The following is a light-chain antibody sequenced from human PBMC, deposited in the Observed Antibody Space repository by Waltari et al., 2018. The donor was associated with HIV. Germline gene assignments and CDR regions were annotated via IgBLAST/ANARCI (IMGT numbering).Light chain of an antibody. CDR1: QGIAGW. CDR2: AAS. J-gene: IGKJ4*01. CDR3: QQANSFPLS. Sequence: DILITQSPSSVSSSVGDRVTITFRASQGIAGWLAWDQQKPGKAPKLLIYAASSLASRVPSRFSGSGYGTDVSLTISSLQPEDCAAYYCQQANSFPLSFGGGTKVEIK. V-gene: IGKV1-12*01.